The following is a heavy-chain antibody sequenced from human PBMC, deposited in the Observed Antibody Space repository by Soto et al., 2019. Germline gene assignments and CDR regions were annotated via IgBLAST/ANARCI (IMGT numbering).Heavy chain of an antibody. V-gene: IGHV4-30-2*01. J-gene: IGHJ4*02. CDR2: IYQSGST. Sequence: SETLSLTCAVSGGSINSGGFSWSWIRQPPGKGLEWIGYIYQSGSTYYNPSLKSRVTLSVDTSNNRFSLKMNSVTAADTAVYYCARTPYGGYFDRWGQGXQVTVSS. CDR3: ARTPYGGYFDR. D-gene: IGHD4-17*01. CDR1: GGSINSGGFS.